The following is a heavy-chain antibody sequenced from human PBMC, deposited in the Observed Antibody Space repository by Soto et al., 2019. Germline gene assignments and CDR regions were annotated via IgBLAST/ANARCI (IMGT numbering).Heavy chain of an antibody. D-gene: IGHD3-22*01. CDR3: AAGGRHDSSGYYLDYYYGMDV. Sequence: SVKVSCKASGFTFTSSAVQWVRQARGQRLEWIGWIVVGSGNTNYAQKFQERVTITRDTSTSTAYMELGSLRSEDTAVYYCAAGGRHDSSGYYLDYYYGMDVWGQGTTVTVSS. CDR1: GFTFTSSA. CDR2: IVVGSGNT. V-gene: IGHV1-58*01. J-gene: IGHJ6*02.